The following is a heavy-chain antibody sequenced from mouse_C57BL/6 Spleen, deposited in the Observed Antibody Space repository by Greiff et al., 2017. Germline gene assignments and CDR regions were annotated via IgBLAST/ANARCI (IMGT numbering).Heavy chain of an antibody. Sequence: QVKLQQPGTDLVKLGASVKLSCKAPGYTFTSYWMHWVKQRPGQGLEWIGNINPSNGGTNSNEKYKSKATLTVDKSSSTAYMQLISLTSEDSAVYYCAREIAYYYGSSYYFDYWGQGTTLTVSS. J-gene: IGHJ2*01. CDR2: INPSNGGT. D-gene: IGHD1-1*01. V-gene: IGHV1-53*01. CDR3: AREIAYYYGSSYYFDY. CDR1: GYTFTSYW.